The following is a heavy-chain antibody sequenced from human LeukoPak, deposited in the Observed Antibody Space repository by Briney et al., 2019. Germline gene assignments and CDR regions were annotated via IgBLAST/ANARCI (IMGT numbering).Heavy chain of an antibody. J-gene: IGHJ6*03. D-gene: IGHD6-13*01. V-gene: IGHV3-30*02. CDR2: IRYDGSNK. Sequence: GGSLRLSCAASGFTFSSYGMHWVRQAPGKGLEWVAFIRYDGSNKYYADSVKGRFTISRDNSKNTLYLQMNSLRAEDTAVYYCAKPSSNWLWGYYYYMDVWGKGTTVTISS. CDR3: AKPSSNWLWGYYYYMDV. CDR1: GFTFSSYG.